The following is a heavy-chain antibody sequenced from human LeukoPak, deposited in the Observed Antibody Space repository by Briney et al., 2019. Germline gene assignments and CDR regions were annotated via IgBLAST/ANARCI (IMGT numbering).Heavy chain of an antibody. CDR2: ISISSSTI. J-gene: IGHJ4*02. Sequence: GGSLRLSCAASGFTFSSYSMNWVRQAPGKGLEWVSYISISSSTIYYADSVKGRFTISRDNAKNSLYLQMNSLRAEDTAVYYCARGNTGYCSSTSCYEGDYWGQGTLVTVSS. CDR3: ARGNTGYCSSTSCYEGDY. D-gene: IGHD2-2*01. V-gene: IGHV3-48*01. CDR1: GFTFSSYS.